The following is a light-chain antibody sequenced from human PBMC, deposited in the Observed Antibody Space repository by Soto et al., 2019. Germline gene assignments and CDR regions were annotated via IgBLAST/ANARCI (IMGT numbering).Light chain of an antibody. CDR1: QTVSSN. V-gene: IGKV3-15*01. Sequence: EIVMTQSPATLSVSPGERATLSCRASQTVSSNLAWYQQKPGQAPRLLIYGASTRATGILARFSGSGSGTEFTLSASSVQSEDFAVYYCQQYNNWSYTFGQGNKLEIK. CDR2: GAS. CDR3: QQYNNWSYT. J-gene: IGKJ2*01.